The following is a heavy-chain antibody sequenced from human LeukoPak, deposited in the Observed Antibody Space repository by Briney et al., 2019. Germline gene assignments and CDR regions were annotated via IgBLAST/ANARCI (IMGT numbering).Heavy chain of an antibody. J-gene: IGHJ4*02. Sequence: SETLSLTCTVSGYSISSGYYWGWIRQPPGKGLEWIGSIYHSGSTYYNPSLKSRVTISVDTSKNQISLRLRSVTAADTAVYYCARGGPAMALDYWGQGTLVTVSS. D-gene: IGHD5-18*01. CDR3: ARGGPAMALDY. CDR1: GYSISSGYY. CDR2: IYHSGST. V-gene: IGHV4-38-2*02.